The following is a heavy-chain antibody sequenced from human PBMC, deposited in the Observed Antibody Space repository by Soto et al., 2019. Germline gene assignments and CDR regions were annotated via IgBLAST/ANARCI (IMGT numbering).Heavy chain of an antibody. CDR3: ARSLVGAQSPTDH. D-gene: IGHD1-26*01. CDR1: GVSITRGGSY. J-gene: IGHJ4*02. V-gene: IGHV4-31*03. CDR2: IYYTGET. Sequence: SETLSLTCTVSGVSITRGGSYWGWIRQHPEKGLEWIGSIYYTGETFFNPSLDSRLSISTDTSNNQFSLKLTSVTAADTAIYYCARSLVGAQSPTDHWGQGILVTVSS.